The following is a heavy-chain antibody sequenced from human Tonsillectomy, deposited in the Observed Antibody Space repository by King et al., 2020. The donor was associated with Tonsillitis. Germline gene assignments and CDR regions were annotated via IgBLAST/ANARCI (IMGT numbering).Heavy chain of an antibody. CDR1: GFTXSNYA. Sequence: VQLVESGGGXVQPGGSXRLXXXXSGFTXSNYAMAWVXXAPGKGLEWVXXXXDXGGGTFYADSVXDRFTISRDXSKNTLYLQMNTLRAEDTAIYYCAKDQWCGDGSIWGQGTMVTVSS. D-gene: IGHD3-10*01. CDR3: AKDQWCGDGSI. J-gene: IGHJ3*02. CDR2: XXDXGGGT. V-gene: IGHV3-23*04.